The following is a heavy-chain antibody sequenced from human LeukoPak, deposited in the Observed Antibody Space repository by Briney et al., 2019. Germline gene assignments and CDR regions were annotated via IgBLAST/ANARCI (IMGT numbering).Heavy chain of an antibody. J-gene: IGHJ5*01. CDR3: ARGGYGSSSHNWFDF. CDR1: GGSISSYY. D-gene: IGHD2-2*01. V-gene: IGHV4-59*01. Sequence: PSETLSLTCTVSGGSISSYYWSWLRQPPGKGLEWIGYIYYSGSTNYNPSLKSRVTISVDTSKNQFSLKLSSVTAADTAVYYCARGGYGSSSHNWFDFWGQGTLVTVSS. CDR2: IYYSGST.